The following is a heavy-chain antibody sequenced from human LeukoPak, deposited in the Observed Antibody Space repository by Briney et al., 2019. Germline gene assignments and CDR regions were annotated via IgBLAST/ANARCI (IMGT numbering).Heavy chain of an antibody. Sequence: SVKVSCKASGGTFSSYAISWVRQAPGQGLEWMGRIIPILGIANYAQKFQGRVTITADKSTSTAYMELSSLRSEDTAVYYCARGLDYYYYGMDVWGHGTTVTVSS. V-gene: IGHV1-69*04. D-gene: IGHD3-22*01. CDR3: ARGLDYYYYGMDV. J-gene: IGHJ6*02. CDR1: GGTFSSYA. CDR2: IIPILGIA.